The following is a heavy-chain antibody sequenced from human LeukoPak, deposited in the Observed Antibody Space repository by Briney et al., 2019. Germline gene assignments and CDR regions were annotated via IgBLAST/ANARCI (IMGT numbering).Heavy chain of an antibody. J-gene: IGHJ4*02. Sequence: GGSLRLSCAASGFTFSSYWMSWVRQAPGKGLEWVANIKQDGSEKYYVDSVKGRFTISRDNAKNSLYLQMNSLRVEDTAVYYCAKERNLEIAVAGAIFDYWGQGTLVTVPS. D-gene: IGHD6-19*01. V-gene: IGHV3-7*01. CDR3: AKERNLEIAVAGAIFDY. CDR2: IKQDGSEK. CDR1: GFTFSSYW.